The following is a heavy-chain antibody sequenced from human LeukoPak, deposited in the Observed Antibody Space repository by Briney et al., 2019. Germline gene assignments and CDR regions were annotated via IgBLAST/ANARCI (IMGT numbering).Heavy chain of an antibody. D-gene: IGHD3/OR15-3a*01. J-gene: IGHJ5*02. CDR2: ISGLVGRT. CDR3: VKDPGTGFSTGWFDP. CDR1: GLTFRSQG. Sequence: PGGSLRLSCAASGLTFRSQGMSWVRQAPGKGLEWVSAISGLVGRTHYADSVKGRFTISRDNSRNTLYLQMNSLRVEDTATYYCVKDPGTGFSTGWFDPWGQGTLVTVSS. V-gene: IGHV3-23*01.